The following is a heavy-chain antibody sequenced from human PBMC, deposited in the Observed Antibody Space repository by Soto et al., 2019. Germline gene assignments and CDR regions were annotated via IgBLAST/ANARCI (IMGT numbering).Heavy chain of an antibody. Sequence: QLQLQESGPGLVKSSETVSLTCTVSGGSISTRDVYWGWIRQPPGKGLEWIGTVYHSGRAYYNPSLKSRVTMSVDTSKNGFSVRLNSVTAADTAVYFCARLIPYCGGDCYSVGAFDIWGLGTMVTVSS. J-gene: IGHJ3*02. CDR1: GGSISTRDVY. V-gene: IGHV4-39*01. CDR3: ARLIPYCGGDCYSVGAFDI. D-gene: IGHD2-21*02. CDR2: VYHSGRA.